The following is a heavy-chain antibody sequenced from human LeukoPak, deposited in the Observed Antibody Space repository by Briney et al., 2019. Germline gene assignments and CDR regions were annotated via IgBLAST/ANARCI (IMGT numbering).Heavy chain of an antibody. V-gene: IGHV3-53*01. D-gene: IGHD7-27*01. CDR2: IYSIGST. Sequence: PGGSLRLSCAASGFSVSSSFMSWVRQAPGKGLGWVSVIYSIGSTFYADSVKGRFTISRDNSKNTLYLHMNSLRAEDTAVYYCARDRVYLGREDAFDIWGQGTMVTVSS. CDR1: GFSVSSSF. J-gene: IGHJ3*02. CDR3: ARDRVYLGREDAFDI.